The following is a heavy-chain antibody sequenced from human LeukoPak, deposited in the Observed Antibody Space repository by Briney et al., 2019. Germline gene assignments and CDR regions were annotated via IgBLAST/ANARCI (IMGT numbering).Heavy chain of an antibody. Sequence: ASVKVSCKASGYSFTDYYMHWVRQAPGQGFEWMGWIDPNDGDTNYAQKFQGRVTMTRDTSISTAHMEVSRLRSDDTAVYYCARANFLYCSSSTCLFDYWGQGTLVTVSS. CDR1: GYSFTDYY. D-gene: IGHD2-2*01. J-gene: IGHJ4*02. V-gene: IGHV1-2*02. CDR2: IDPNDGDT. CDR3: ARANFLYCSSSTCLFDY.